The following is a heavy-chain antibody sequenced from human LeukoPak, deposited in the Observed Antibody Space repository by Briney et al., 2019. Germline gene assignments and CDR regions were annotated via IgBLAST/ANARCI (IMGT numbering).Heavy chain of an antibody. CDR1: GGSISSSSYY. CDR3: ARDRGRNFDY. J-gene: IGHJ4*02. CDR2: IYYSGST. Sequence: SETLSLTCTVSGGSISSSSYYWGWIRQPPGKGLEWIGSIYYSGSTYYNPSLKSRVTISVDTSKNQSSLKLSSVTAADTAVYYCARDRGRNFDYWGQGTLVTVSS. V-gene: IGHV4-39*07.